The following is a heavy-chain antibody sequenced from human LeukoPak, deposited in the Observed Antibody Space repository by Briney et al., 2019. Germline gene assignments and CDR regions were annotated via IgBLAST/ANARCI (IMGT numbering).Heavy chain of an antibody. D-gene: IGHD6-19*01. Sequence: SETLSLTCSVSGDSISSSSYYWGWIRQPPGKGLEWIGSIFYSGSTYYNPSLKSRVTISVDTSKNQFSLKLNSVTAADTAVYYCARRGRRIAVAGKGNFQHWGQGTLVTVSS. J-gene: IGHJ1*01. CDR2: IFYSGST. V-gene: IGHV4-39*01. CDR1: GDSISSSSYY. CDR3: ARRGRRIAVAGKGNFQH.